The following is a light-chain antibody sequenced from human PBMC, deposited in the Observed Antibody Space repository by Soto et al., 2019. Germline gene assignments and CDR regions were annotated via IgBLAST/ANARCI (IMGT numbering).Light chain of an antibody. CDR2: DAS. V-gene: IGKV1-39*01. CDR1: QSISTY. J-gene: IGKJ5*01. Sequence: DIQMTQSPSSLSASLGNRVTITCRASQSISTYLNWYQKKTGKAPNLLIYDASRLQSGVPSRFSGSGGGTDLNLSISSVQPEDFATYFCQQSYMDPITFGQGTRLEIK. CDR3: QQSYMDPIT.